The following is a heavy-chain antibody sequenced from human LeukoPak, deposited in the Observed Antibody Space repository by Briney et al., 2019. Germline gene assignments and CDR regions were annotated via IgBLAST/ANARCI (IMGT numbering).Heavy chain of an antibody. V-gene: IGHV3-30-3*01. Sequence: PGGSLRLSCAASGFTFSGYAMHWVRQAPGKGLEWVAFISYDGSNKYYADSVKGRFTISTDNSKNTLYLQMNSLRGEDTAVYYCARDRWVGSTWSNFDYWGQGTLVTVSS. CDR3: ARDRWVGSTWSNFDY. CDR1: GFTFSGYA. J-gene: IGHJ4*02. CDR2: ISYDGSNK. D-gene: IGHD6-13*01.